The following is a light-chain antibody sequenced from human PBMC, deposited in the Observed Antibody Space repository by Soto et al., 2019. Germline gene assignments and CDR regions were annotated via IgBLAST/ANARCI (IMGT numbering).Light chain of an antibody. CDR1: QSISSY. Sequence: DVQMTRCPSSLSASVGDRVTITCRASQSISSYLNWYQQKPGKAPKLLIYAASSLQSGVPSRFSGSGSGTDFTLTISSLQPEDFATYYCQQSYSGWAFGQGTKVDIK. J-gene: IGKJ1*01. CDR3: QQSYSGWA. V-gene: IGKV1-39*01. CDR2: AAS.